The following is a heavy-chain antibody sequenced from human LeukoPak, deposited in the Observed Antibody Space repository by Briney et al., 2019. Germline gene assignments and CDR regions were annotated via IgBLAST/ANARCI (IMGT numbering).Heavy chain of an antibody. Sequence: SETLSLTCTVSGGSVSSSSYYWGWIRQPPGRGLEWIGTIYYSGSTYYNPSLKSRVTLSVDTSKNQFSLKLSSMTAADTAVYYCARQGFLEMTKLFDYWGQGTLVTVSS. V-gene: IGHV4-39*01. CDR3: ARQGFLEMTKLFDY. D-gene: IGHD1-1*01. CDR2: IYYSGST. J-gene: IGHJ4*02. CDR1: GGSVSSSSYY.